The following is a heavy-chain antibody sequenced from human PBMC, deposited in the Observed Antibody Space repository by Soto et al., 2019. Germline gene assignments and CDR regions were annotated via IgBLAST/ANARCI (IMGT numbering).Heavy chain of an antibody. CDR1: GFTFSSYS. CDR2: ISSSSSYI. CDR3: ARDGDYYDSSGYYSDAFDI. Sequence: GGSLRLSCAASGFTFSSYSMNWVRQAPGKGLEWVSSISSSSSYIYYADSVKGRFTISRDNAKNSLYLQMNSLRAEDTAVYYCARDGDYYDSSGYYSDAFDIWGQGTMVTVSS. V-gene: IGHV3-21*01. D-gene: IGHD3-22*01. J-gene: IGHJ3*02.